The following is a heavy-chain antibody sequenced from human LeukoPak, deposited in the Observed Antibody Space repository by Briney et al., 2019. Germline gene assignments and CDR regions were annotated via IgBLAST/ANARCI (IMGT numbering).Heavy chain of an antibody. CDR3: ARRLAGTEDY. CDR1: GGSISSSSYY. V-gene: IGHV4-39*01. Sequence: SETLSPTCTVSGGSISSSSYYWGWIRQPPGKGLEWIGSIYYSGSTYYNPSLKSRVTISVDTSKNQFSLKLSSVTAADTAVYYCARRLAGTEDYWGQGTLVTVSS. D-gene: IGHD6-13*01. J-gene: IGHJ4*02. CDR2: IYYSGST.